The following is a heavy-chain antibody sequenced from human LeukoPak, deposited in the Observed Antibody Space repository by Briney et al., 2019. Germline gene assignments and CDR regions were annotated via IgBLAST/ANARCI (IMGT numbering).Heavy chain of an antibody. Sequence: ASVKVSCKASGYTFTSYDINWVRQATGQGLEWMGWMNPNSGNTGYAQKFQGRVTMTRNTSISIAYMELSSLRSEDTAVYYCARGDDYDILTGYGMDVWGKGTTVTVSS. D-gene: IGHD3-9*01. CDR1: GYTFTSYD. V-gene: IGHV1-8*01. CDR3: ARGDDYDILTGYGMDV. CDR2: MNPNSGNT. J-gene: IGHJ6*03.